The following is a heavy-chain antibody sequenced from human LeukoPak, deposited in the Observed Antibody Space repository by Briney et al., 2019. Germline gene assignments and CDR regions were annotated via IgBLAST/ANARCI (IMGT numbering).Heavy chain of an antibody. Sequence: QPGRSLRLSCAASGFTFSGYAMHWVRQAPGKGLEWVAVISYDGSTEYYADSVKGRFTISRDNSNTTLYLQMNSLRAEDAAVYYCATNGPGIAVAGYVDYWGQGTLVTVSS. J-gene: IGHJ4*02. CDR1: GFTFSGYA. CDR2: ISYDGSTE. D-gene: IGHD6-19*01. V-gene: IGHV3-30-3*01. CDR3: ATNGPGIAVAGYVDY.